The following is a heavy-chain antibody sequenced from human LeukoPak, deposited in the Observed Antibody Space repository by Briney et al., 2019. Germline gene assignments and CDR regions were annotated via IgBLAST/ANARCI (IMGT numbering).Heavy chain of an antibody. D-gene: IGHD3-16*02. V-gene: IGHV4-39*01. J-gene: IGHJ3*02. Sequence: ETLSLTCTVSGGSISSSSYHWGWIRQPPGKGLEWIGSIYCSGSTYYNPSLKSRVTISVDTSKNQFSLKLSSVTAADTAVYYCARYDYVWGSYRYTEAFDIWGQGTMVTVSS. CDR1: GGSISSSSYH. CDR3: ARYDYVWGSYRYTEAFDI. CDR2: IYCSGST.